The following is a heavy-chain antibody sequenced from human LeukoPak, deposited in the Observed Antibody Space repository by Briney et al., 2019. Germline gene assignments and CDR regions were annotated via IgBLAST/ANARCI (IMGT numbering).Heavy chain of an antibody. CDR3: ARGRIAARPVGAFDI. Sequence: SESLTLTCAVYGWSFSGYYWSWIRQAPGKGLEWIGEINHSGSTNYNPSLKSRVTISVATSKNQFSLKLSSVTAADTAVYYCARGRIAARPVGAFDIWGQGTMVTVPS. J-gene: IGHJ3*02. CDR2: INHSGST. V-gene: IGHV4-34*01. CDR1: GWSFSGYY. D-gene: IGHD6-6*01.